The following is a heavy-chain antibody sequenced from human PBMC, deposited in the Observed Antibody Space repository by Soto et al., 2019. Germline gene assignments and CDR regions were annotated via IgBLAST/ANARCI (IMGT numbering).Heavy chain of an antibody. D-gene: IGHD5-12*01. J-gene: IGHJ4*02. CDR2: ISGSGGST. CDR3: ANGYSGYDCLDY. Sequence: AGSMGLSCAASGFTFSSYAMSWVHQAPGKGLEWVSAISGSGGSTYYADSVKGRFTISRDNSKNTLYLQMNSLRAEDTAVYYCANGYSGYDCLDYWGQGTLVTVSS. V-gene: IGHV3-23*01. CDR1: GFTFSSYA.